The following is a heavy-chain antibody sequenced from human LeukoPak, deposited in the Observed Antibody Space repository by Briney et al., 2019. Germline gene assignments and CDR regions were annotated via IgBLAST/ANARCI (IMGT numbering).Heavy chain of an antibody. CDR2: ISSSGSTI. CDR1: GFTFSDYY. D-gene: IGHD3-3*01. Sequence: GGSLRLSCAASGFTFSDYYMSWIRQAPGKGLEWVSYISSSGSTIYYADSVKGRFTISRDNAKNTLYLQMNSLRAEDTAVYYCAKAATPGDTIFGVVIAPFDYWGQGTLVTVSS. V-gene: IGHV3-11*01. CDR3: AKAATPGDTIFGVVIAPFDY. J-gene: IGHJ4*02.